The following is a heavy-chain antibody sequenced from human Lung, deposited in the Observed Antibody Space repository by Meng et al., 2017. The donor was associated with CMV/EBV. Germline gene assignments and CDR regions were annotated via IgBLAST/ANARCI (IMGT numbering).Heavy chain of an antibody. D-gene: IGHD5-12*01. CDR3: ARGDIYPHNGYFDY. CDR2: INPSSGGT. Sequence: SGSAFIDFYMHWVRQAPGQGLEWMGWINPSSGGTSYAQKFQGRVTMTRDTSMSTAYMDLSRLTSDDTAVYYCARGDIYPHNGYFDYWGQGTLVTVSS. V-gene: IGHV1-2*02. CDR1: GSAFIDFY. J-gene: IGHJ4*02.